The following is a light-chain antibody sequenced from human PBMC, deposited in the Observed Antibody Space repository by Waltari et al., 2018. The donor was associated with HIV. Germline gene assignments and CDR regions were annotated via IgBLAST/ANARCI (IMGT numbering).Light chain of an antibody. CDR3: QSYDSSLGGWV. CDR2: ANT. J-gene: IGLJ3*02. V-gene: IGLV1-40*01. Sequence: QSVLTQPPSVSGAPGQRVTISCSGGSSNIGSGYDVHWYQQFPGTAPKVLIYANTNRPSGVPGRFSVSKSGYSASLVITGHHAEYDAEYYCQSYDSSLGGWVFGGGTKLTVL. CDR1: SSNIGSGYD.